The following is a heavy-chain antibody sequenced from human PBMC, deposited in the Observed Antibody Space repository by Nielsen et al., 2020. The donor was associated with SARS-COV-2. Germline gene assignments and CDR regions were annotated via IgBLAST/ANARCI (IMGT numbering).Heavy chain of an antibody. J-gene: IGHJ3*02. CDR3: ATYDFWSGTPGGSAFDI. CDR2: ISAYNGNT. CDR1: GYTFTSYG. D-gene: IGHD3-3*01. V-gene: IGHV1-18*01. Sequence: ASVKVSCKASGYTFTSYGISWVRQAPGQGLEWMGWISAYNGNTNYAQKLQGRVTMTTDTSTSTAYMELRSLRSDDTAVHYCATYDFWSGTPGGSAFDIWGQGTMVTVSS.